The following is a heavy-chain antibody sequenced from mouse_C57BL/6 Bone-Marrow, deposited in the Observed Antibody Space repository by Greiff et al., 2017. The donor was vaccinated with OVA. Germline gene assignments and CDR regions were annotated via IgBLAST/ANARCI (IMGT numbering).Heavy chain of an antibody. CDR3: ARSRYYYGSSGYFDV. J-gene: IGHJ1*03. V-gene: IGHV1-55*01. CDR2: IYPGSGST. CDR1: GYTFTSYW. D-gene: IGHD1-1*01. Sequence: QVQLQQPGAELVKPGASVKMSCKASGYTFTSYWITWVKQRPGQGLEWIGDIYPGSGSTNYNEKFKSKATLTVDTSSSTAYMQLSSLTSEDSAVYYWARSRYYYGSSGYFDVWGTGTTVTVSS.